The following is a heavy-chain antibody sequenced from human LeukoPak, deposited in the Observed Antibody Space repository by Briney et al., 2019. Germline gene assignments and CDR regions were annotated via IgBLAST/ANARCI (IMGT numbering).Heavy chain of an antibody. CDR2: ITGSGGNT. D-gene: IGHD2-15*01. J-gene: IGHJ4*02. Sequence: AGSLRLSCAASGFTFSSYAMSWVRQAPGKGLEWVSAITGSGGNTYHADSVKGRLTISRDNSKNTLYLQMNTLRAEDTAVYYCAKGLVGYCTGGTCYPLDYWGQGTLVTVSS. CDR3: AKGLVGYCTGGTCYPLDY. CDR1: GFTFSSYA. V-gene: IGHV3-23*01.